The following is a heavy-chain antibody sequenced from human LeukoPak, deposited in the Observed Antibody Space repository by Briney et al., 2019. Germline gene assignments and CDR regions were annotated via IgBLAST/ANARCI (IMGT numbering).Heavy chain of an antibody. D-gene: IGHD4-17*01. Sequence: PGGSLRLSCAASGFTFSSYAMSWVRQAPGKGLEWVSGISGSGGSTYYADSVKGRLTISRDNSKNTLYLQMNSLRAEDTAVHYCAKMEAWTTVTGSGADYWGQGTPVTVSS. CDR1: GFTFSSYA. J-gene: IGHJ4*02. V-gene: IGHV3-23*01. CDR2: ISGSGGST. CDR3: AKMEAWTTVTGSGADY.